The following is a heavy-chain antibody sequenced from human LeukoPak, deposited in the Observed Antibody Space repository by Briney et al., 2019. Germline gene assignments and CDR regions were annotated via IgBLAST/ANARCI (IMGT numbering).Heavy chain of an antibody. CDR3: ARGPGGSSWYYFDY. J-gene: IGHJ4*02. CDR2: FYHSGST. CDR1: GGSISSGYY. Sequence: SETLSLTCAVSGGSISSGYYWGWIRQPPGKGLEWIGSFYHSGSTYYNPSLKSRVTISVDTSKNHFSLKLSSVTAADTAVYYCARGPGGSSWYYFDYWGQGTLVTGSS. V-gene: IGHV4-38-2*01. D-gene: IGHD6-13*01.